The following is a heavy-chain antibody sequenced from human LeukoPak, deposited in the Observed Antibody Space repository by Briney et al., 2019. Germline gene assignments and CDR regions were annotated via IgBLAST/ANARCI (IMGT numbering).Heavy chain of an antibody. CDR1: GYTFTSYG. J-gene: IGHJ4*02. D-gene: IGHD5-18*01. V-gene: IGHV1-18*01. Sequence: GASVKVSCKASGYTFTSYGISWVRQAPGQGLEWMGWISAYNGNTNYAQKLQGRVTMTTDTSTSTAYMELRSLRSDDTAVYYCAREVIRITAMACDYWGQGTLVTVSS. CDR2: ISAYNGNT. CDR3: AREVIRITAMACDY.